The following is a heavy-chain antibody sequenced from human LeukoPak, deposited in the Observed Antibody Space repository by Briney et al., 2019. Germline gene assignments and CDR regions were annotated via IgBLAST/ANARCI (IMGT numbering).Heavy chain of an antibody. CDR3: AKDRYYYGLGYYFDY. CDR1: GFTFGDYA. Sequence: GGSLRLSCAASGFTFGDYAMNWVCQAPGKGLEWVSGIIASGRDTYYADSVKGRFTISRDTSKNTLYLQMNSLRAEDTAVYYCAKDRYYYGLGYYFDYWGQGALVTVSS. V-gene: IGHV3-23*01. D-gene: IGHD3-10*01. J-gene: IGHJ4*02. CDR2: IIASGRDT.